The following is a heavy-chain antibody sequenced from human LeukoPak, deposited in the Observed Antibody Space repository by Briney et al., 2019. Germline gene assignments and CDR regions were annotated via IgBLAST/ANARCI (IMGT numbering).Heavy chain of an antibody. Sequence: GGSLRLSCAASGFTFSTYAMSWVRQAPGKGLEWVSAISGPGGSTYYADSVRGRFTVSRDNSKNTLYLEMNSLRAEDTAVYYCAKDRMYSSSPAYFHHWGRGTLVTVSS. V-gene: IGHV3-23*01. D-gene: IGHD6-13*01. CDR3: AKDRMYSSSPAYFHH. CDR2: ISGPGGST. J-gene: IGHJ1*01. CDR1: GFTFSTYA.